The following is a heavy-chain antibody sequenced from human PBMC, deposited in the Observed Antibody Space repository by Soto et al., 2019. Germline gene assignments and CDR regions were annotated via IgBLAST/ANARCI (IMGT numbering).Heavy chain of an antibody. V-gene: IGHV3-49*03. CDR1: GFTFGDYA. CDR3: TREQGDHYDSSGYPSFDY. Sequence: LRLSCTASGFTFGDYAMSWFRQAPGKGLEWVGFIRSKAYGGTTEYAASVKGRLTISRDDSKSIAYLQMNSLKTEDTAVYYCTREQGDHYDSSGYPSFDYWGQGTLVTVSS. CDR2: IRSKAYGGTT. D-gene: IGHD3-22*01. J-gene: IGHJ4*02.